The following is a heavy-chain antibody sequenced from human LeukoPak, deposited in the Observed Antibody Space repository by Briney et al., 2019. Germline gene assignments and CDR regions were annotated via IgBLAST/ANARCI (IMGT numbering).Heavy chain of an antibody. J-gene: IGHJ4*02. Sequence: GGSLRLSCAASGFTFSGYNMNWVRQAPGKGLEWVSSISSSSSYIYYADSVKGRFTISRDNAKNSLYLQMNSLRAEDTAVYYRARDAVVVVAASGPGYYFDYWGQGTLVTVSS. CDR3: ARDAVVVVAASGPGYYFDY. D-gene: IGHD2-15*01. V-gene: IGHV3-21*01. CDR2: ISSSSSYI. CDR1: GFTFSGYN.